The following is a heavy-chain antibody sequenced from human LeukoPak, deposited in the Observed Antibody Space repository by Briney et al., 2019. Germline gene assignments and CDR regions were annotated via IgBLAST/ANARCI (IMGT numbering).Heavy chain of an antibody. J-gene: IGHJ6*03. D-gene: IGHD5-24*01. CDR3: ASGSLGDGYGVGDYYQYMDV. Sequence: SEKVSCKASGGTFNSYAISWVRQAPGQGLEWMGGIMPLFGTANYAQEFQGRVTLTTDESASTAYMEVSSLRSEDTAVYYCASGSLGDGYGVGDYYQYMDVWGKGTTVTVSS. CDR2: IMPLFGTA. V-gene: IGHV1-69*05. CDR1: GGTFNSYA.